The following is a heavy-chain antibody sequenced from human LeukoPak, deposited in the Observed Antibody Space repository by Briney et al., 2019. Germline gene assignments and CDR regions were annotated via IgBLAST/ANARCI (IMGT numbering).Heavy chain of an antibody. CDR2: IYYSGST. CDR3: ARAKGTYYDFWSGYYTDY. V-gene: IGHV4-30-4*08. Sequence: SQTLSLTCTVSGGSISSGDYYWSWIRQPSGKGLEWIGYIYYSGSTYYNPSLKSRVTISVDTSKNQFSLQLSSVTAADTAVYYCARAKGTYYDFWSGYYTDYWGQGTLVTVSS. D-gene: IGHD3-3*01. CDR1: GGSISSGDYY. J-gene: IGHJ4*02.